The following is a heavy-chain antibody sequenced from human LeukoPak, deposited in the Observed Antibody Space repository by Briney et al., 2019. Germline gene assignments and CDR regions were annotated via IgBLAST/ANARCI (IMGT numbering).Heavy chain of an antibody. J-gene: IGHJ6*03. Sequence: GGSLRLSCAASGFTFSIFWMSWVRQAPGKGLEWVANIKDDGSEKYYVDSVKGRFTISRDNSENTLYLQVNSLRAEDTALYYCAKGPDKSYYFYYMDVWGKGTTVTVSS. V-gene: IGHV3-7*03. D-gene: IGHD3-9*01. CDR2: IKDDGSEK. CDR1: GFTFSIFW. CDR3: AKGPDKSYYFYYMDV.